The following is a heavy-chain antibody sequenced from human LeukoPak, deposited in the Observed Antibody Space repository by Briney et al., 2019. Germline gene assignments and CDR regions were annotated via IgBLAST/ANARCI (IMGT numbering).Heavy chain of an antibody. V-gene: IGHV1-2*02. CDR3: AILLGYCSSTSCYGHAFDI. J-gene: IGHJ3*02. CDR1: GYTFTGYY. CDR2: IDPNSGGT. D-gene: IGHD2-2*01. Sequence: ASVKVSCKASGYTFTGYYMHWVRQAPGQGLEWMGWIDPNSGGTNYAQKFQGRVTMTRDTSISTAYMELSRLRSDDTAVYYCAILLGYCSSTSCYGHAFDIWGQGTMVTVSS.